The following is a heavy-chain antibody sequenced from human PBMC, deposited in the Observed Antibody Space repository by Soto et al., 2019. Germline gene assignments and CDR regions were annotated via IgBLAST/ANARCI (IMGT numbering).Heavy chain of an antibody. J-gene: IGHJ6*02. CDR1: GGSISSGGYY. CDR3: ARDGLGLERGPYGMDV. V-gene: IGHV4-31*03. CDR2: IYYSGST. Sequence: PSETLSLTCTVSGGSISSGGYYWSWIRQHPGKGMEWIGYIYYSGSTYYNPSLKSRVTISVDTSKNQFSLKLSSVTAADTAVYYCARDGLGLERGPYGMDVWGQGTTVTVSS. D-gene: IGHD3-16*01.